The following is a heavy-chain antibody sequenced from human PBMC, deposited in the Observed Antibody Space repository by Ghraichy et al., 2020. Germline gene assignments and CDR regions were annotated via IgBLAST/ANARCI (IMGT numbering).Heavy chain of an antibody. D-gene: IGHD2-21*02. J-gene: IGHJ4*02. CDR3: ARLPSTTSPLDY. Sequence: GGSLRLSCEVSGFTFRTYAMSWVRQAPGKGLECVSVISGSGGSTYYADSVKGRFSISRDNSKNTLSLQMSSLRAEDTAVYYCARLPSTTSPLDYWGQGTLVTVS. CDR1: GFTFRTYA. V-gene: IGHV3-23*01. CDR2: ISGSGGST.